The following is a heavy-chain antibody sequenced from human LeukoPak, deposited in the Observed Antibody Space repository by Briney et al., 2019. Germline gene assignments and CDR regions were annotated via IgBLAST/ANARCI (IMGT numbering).Heavy chain of an antibody. CDR1: GYTFTGYY. D-gene: IGHD3-16*01. CDR3: ARDSVGGDFDY. CDR2: IDPNSGGT. Sequence: ASVKVSCKASGYTFTGYYMHWVRQAPGQGLEWMGWIDPNSGGTNYAQKFQGWVTMTRDTSISTAYMELSRLRSDDTAVYYCARDSVGGDFDYWGQGTLVTVSS. V-gene: IGHV1-2*04. J-gene: IGHJ4*02.